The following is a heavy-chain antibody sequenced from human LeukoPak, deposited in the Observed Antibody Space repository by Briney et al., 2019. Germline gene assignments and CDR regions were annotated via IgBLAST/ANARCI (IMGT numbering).Heavy chain of an antibody. V-gene: IGHV1-2*02. J-gene: IGHJ6*03. Sequence: ASVKVSCKGSGNTLTGNYLHWVRQAPGQGLEWMGWINPNSGGTNYAQKFQGRATMTRDTSIRTAYMELSGLRSDDTAVYYCARERLFPPYYYYMDVWGKGTTVTISS. D-gene: IGHD3-22*01. CDR2: INPNSGGT. CDR1: GNTLTGNY. CDR3: ARERLFPPYYYYMDV.